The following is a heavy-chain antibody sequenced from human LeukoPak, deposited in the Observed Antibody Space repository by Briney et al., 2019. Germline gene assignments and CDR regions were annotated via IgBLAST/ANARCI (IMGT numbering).Heavy chain of an antibody. Sequence: ASVKASCKASGGTFSSYAISWVRQAPGQGLEWMGGIIPIFGTANYAQKFQGRVTITTDESTSTAYMELSSLRSEDTAVYYCARAQDRGYCSGGSCYAPHFNYYYYYMDVWGKGTTVTVSS. V-gene: IGHV1-69*05. CDR2: IIPIFGTA. J-gene: IGHJ6*03. CDR3: ARAQDRGYCSGGSCYAPHFNYYYYYMDV. D-gene: IGHD2-15*01. CDR1: GGTFSSYA.